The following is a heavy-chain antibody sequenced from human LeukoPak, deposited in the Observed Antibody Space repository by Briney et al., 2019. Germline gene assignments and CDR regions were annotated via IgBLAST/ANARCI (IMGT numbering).Heavy chain of an antibody. V-gene: IGHV4-38-2*02. Sequence: PSETLSLTCTVSGYSISSGYYWGWIRQPPGKGLEWIGSIYHSGSTYYNPSLKSRVTISVDTSKNQFSLKLSSVTAADTAVYYCARENSRREIDYWGQGTVVSVSS. CDR1: GYSISSGYY. D-gene: IGHD6-13*01. CDR3: ARENSRREIDY. J-gene: IGHJ4*02. CDR2: IYHSGST.